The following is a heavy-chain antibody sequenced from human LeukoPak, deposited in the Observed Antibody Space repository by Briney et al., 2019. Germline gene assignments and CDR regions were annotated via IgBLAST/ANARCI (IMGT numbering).Heavy chain of an antibody. V-gene: IGHV4-4*07. CDR1: GGSISSYY. CDR2: IYTSGST. D-gene: IGHD3-3*01. J-gene: IGHJ6*03. CDR3: ARVRSILRFLERRYYYMDV. Sequence: SETLSLTCTVSGGSISSYYWSWIRQPAGKGLEWIGRIYTSGSTNYNPSLKSRVTMSVDTSKNQFSLKLSSVTAADTAVYYCARVRSILRFLERRYYYMDVWGKGTTVTVSS.